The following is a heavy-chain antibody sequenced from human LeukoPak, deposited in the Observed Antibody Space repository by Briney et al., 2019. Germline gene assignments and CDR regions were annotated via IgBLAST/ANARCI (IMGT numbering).Heavy chain of an antibody. D-gene: IGHD3-10*01. CDR3: ARPSVRGVIYGMDV. CDR1: GFTFSSYG. J-gene: IGHJ6*02. Sequence: PGGSLRLSCAASGFTFSSYGMHWVRQAPGKGLEWVSYISSSGTTIYYADSVKGRITISRDNAKNSVYLQMNSLRAEDTAVYYCARPSVRGVIYGMDVWGQGTTVTVSS. CDR2: ISSSGTTI. V-gene: IGHV3-48*04.